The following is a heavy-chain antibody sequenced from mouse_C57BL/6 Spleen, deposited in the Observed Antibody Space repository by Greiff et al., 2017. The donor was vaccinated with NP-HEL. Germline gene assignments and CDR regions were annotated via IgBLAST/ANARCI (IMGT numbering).Heavy chain of an antibody. V-gene: IGHV1-64*01. CDR2: IHPNSGST. CDR3: ARYDSGDAY. D-gene: IGHD2-12*01. J-gene: IGHJ3*01. CDR1: GYTFTSYW. Sequence: QVQLKQSGAELVKPGASVKLSCKASGYTFTSYWMHWVKQRPGQGLEWIGMIHPNSGSTNYNEKFKSKATLTVDKSSSTAYMQLSSLTSEDSAVYYCARYDSGDAYWGQGTLVTVSA.